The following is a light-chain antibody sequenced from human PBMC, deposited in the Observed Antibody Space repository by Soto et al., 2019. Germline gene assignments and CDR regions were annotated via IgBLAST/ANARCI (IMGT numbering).Light chain of an antibody. CDR2: DAS. Sequence: EIVLTQSPATLSLSPGERATLSCRASQSVSSYLAWYQQKPGQAPRLLIYDASNRATGIPARFSGSGSRTDFTLTIRTLQPEDVAVYYCKQRSNWLTFGGGTKVEIK. J-gene: IGKJ4*01. CDR3: KQRSNWLT. CDR1: QSVSSY. V-gene: IGKV3-11*01.